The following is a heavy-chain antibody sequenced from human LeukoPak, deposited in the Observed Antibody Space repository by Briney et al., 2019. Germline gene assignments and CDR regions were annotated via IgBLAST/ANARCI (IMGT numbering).Heavy chain of an antibody. CDR3: ARDRIIYGDYGDAFDI. J-gene: IGHJ3*02. CDR1: GFTFSHYS. CDR2: ISSSSTYI. Sequence: GSLRLSCAASGFTFSHYSMNWVRQAPGKGLEWVSSISSSSTYIYYADSVKGRFSISRDNAKNSLYLQMNSLRAEDTAVYYCARDRIIYGDYGDAFDIWGQGTMVTVSS. V-gene: IGHV3-21*01. D-gene: IGHD4-17*01.